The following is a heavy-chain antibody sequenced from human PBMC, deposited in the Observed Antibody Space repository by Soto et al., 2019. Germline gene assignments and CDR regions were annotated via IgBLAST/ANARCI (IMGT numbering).Heavy chain of an antibody. CDR3: ARGTSNTSPFYYYYYGMDV. Sequence: ASVKVSCKVSGYTLTELSMHWVRQAPGKGLEWMGGFDPEDGETIYAQKFQGRVTITADESTSTAYMELSSLRSEDTAVYYCARGTSNTSPFYYYYYGMDVWGQGTTVTVSS. D-gene: IGHD2-8*01. CDR2: FDPEDGET. V-gene: IGHV1-24*01. J-gene: IGHJ6*02. CDR1: GYTLTELS.